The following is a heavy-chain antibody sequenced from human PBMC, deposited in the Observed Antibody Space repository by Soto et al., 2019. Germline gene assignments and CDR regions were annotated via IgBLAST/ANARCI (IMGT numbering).Heavy chain of an antibody. CDR3: ASLYGDYRGY. Sequence: EVQLVESGGRLVQPGGSLRLSCEASGFIFSNYGMHWVRQAPGKGLEWVSFISSSSSSIYYADSVKGRFIISRDNADNSLYLQMNGLRDEDTAMYYCASLYGDYRGYWGQGTLVTVSS. J-gene: IGHJ4*02. CDR2: ISSSSSSI. V-gene: IGHV3-48*02. CDR1: GFIFSNYG. D-gene: IGHD4-17*01.